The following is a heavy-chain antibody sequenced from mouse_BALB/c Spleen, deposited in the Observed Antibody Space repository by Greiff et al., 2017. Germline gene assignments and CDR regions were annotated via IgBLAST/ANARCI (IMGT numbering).Heavy chain of an antibody. CDR3: SRSSDVNYAYAMDY. CDR2: IYWDDDK. V-gene: IGHV8-12*01. D-gene: IGHD2-1*01. CDR1: GFSLSTSGMG. J-gene: IGHJ4*01. Sequence: QVQLKESGPGILQPSQTLSLSCSFSGFSLSTSGMGVSWIRQPSGMGLEWLAHIYWDDDKRYNPSLKSRLKISKDTSRNHVCPNITSVDTADTATAYCSRSSDVNYAYAMDYWGQGTSVTVSS.